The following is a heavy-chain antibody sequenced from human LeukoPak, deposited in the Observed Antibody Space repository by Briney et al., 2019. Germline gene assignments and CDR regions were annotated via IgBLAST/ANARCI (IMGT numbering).Heavy chain of an antibody. CDR2: INPNSGGT. CDR1: GYTFTGYY. D-gene: IGHD3-22*01. V-gene: IGHV1-2*06. J-gene: IGHJ4*02. Sequence: GASVKVSCKASGYTFTGYYMHWVRQAPGQGLEWMGRINPNSGGTNYAQKFQGRVTMTRDTSISTAYMELSRLRSDDTAVYYCAREFHPHYYDSSGYLVDYWGQGTLVTVSS. CDR3: AREFHPHYYDSSGYLVDY.